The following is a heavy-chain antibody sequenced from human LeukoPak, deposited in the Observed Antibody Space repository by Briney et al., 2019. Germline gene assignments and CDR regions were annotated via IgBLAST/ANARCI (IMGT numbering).Heavy chain of an antibody. V-gene: IGHV3-48*03. J-gene: IGHJ6*02. D-gene: IGHD2-15*01. CDR3: ARDARYCSGGSCYSVGTYYYYYYGMDV. CDR2: ISSSGSTI. CDR1: GFTFSSYE. Sequence: GGSLRLSCVASGFTFSSYEMNWVRQAPGKGLEWVSYISSSGSTIYYADSVKGRFTISRDNAKNSLYLQMNSLRAEDTAVYYCARDARYCSGGSCYSVGTYYYYYYGMDVWGQGTTVTVSS.